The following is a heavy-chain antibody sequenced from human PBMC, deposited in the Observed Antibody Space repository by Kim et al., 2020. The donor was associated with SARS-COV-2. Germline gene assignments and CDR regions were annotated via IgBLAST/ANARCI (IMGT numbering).Heavy chain of an antibody. Sequence: GGSLRLSCAASGINFSDYYMSWIRQAPGKGLEWISYISSSGSYTKYADSLKGRFTISRDNAENSLYLEMNSLRAEDTAVYYCARVAVGASSWYYFYSWG. CDR1: GINFSDYY. CDR2: ISSSGSYT. V-gene: IGHV3-11*05. CDR3: ARVAVGASSWYYFYS. D-gene: IGHD6-13*01. J-gene: IGHJ4*01.